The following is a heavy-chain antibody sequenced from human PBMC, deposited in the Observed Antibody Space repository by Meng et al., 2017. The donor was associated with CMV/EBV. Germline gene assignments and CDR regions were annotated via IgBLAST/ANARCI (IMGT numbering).Heavy chain of an antibody. D-gene: IGHD3-16*01. Sequence: RGSLRLSCAASGFTFSSYWMSWVRQAPGKGLEWVANIKQDGSEKYYEDSVKGRFTISRDNAKNSLYLQMNSLRAEDTAVYYCARKKGGFRPAANGVGYYYYGMDVWGQGTTVTVSS. V-gene: IGHV3-7*01. CDR3: ARKKGGFRPAANGVGYYYYGMDV. J-gene: IGHJ6*02. CDR2: IKQDGSEK. CDR1: GFTFSSYW.